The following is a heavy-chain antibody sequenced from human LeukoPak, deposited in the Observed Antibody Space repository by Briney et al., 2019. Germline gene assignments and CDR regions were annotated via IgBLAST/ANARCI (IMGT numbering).Heavy chain of an antibody. D-gene: IGHD6-19*01. Sequence: ETLSLTCAVYGGSFSGYYWSWIRQPPGKGLEWVSVIYSGGSTYYADSVKGRFTISRDNSKNTLYLQMNSLRAEDTAVYYCASTAVAGTGDYWGQGTLVTVSS. CDR2: IYSGGST. CDR1: GGSFSGYY. J-gene: IGHJ4*02. V-gene: IGHV3-53*01. CDR3: ASTAVAGTGDY.